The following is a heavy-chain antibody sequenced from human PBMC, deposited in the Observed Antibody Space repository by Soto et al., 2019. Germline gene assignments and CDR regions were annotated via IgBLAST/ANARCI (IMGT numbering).Heavy chain of an antibody. CDR2: VSTSGGTT. D-gene: IGHD6-19*01. CDR1: GFTFSSYA. V-gene: IGHV3-23*01. J-gene: IGHJ2*01. CDR3: AKPRMYSGGIYWYFYP. Sequence: GGSLRLSCAASGFTFSSYAMSWVRQAPGKGLEWVSAVSTSGGTTYYADSVKGRFAISRDNSKSTLYLQMSSLRAEDTALYYCAKPRMYSGGIYWYFYPWARGTLLTVSS.